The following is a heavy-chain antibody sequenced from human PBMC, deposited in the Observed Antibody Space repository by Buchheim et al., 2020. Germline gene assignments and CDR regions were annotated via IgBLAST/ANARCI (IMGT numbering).Heavy chain of an antibody. CDR1: AFTFSSYG. V-gene: IGHV3-30*18. J-gene: IGHJ4*02. D-gene: IGHD4-17*01. CDR2: ISYDGGSK. CDR3: AKAIGLSPVTTVDY. Sequence: QVQLVESGGGVVQPGSSLRLSCAASAFTFSSYGMHWVRQAPGKGLEWVAVISYDGGSKEYADSVKGRFTISRDNSKNQLYLQMNSLRAEDTAVYYCAKAIGLSPVTTVDYWGQGTL.